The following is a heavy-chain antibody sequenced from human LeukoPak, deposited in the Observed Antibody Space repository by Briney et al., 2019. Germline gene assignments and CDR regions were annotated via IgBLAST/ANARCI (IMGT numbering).Heavy chain of an antibody. J-gene: IGHJ4*02. CDR1: VYTLTREY. CDR2: INPNSGGT. CDR3: ARAKVITKKYYFDY. Sequence: SVYVSPAVSVYTLTREYMTWVRPAPGHGLEGMGWINPNSGGTNYAQKFQGRVTMTRDTSISTACMELSRLRSDGTAVYYCARAKVITKKYYFDYWGQGTLVTVSS. D-gene: IGHD3-22*01. V-gene: IGHV1-2*02.